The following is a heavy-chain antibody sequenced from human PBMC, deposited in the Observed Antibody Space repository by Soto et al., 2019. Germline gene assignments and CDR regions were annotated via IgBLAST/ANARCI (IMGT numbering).Heavy chain of an antibody. V-gene: IGHV3-15*01. D-gene: IGHD3-10*01. J-gene: IGHJ4*02. CDR2: IKSKTDGGTT. CDR3: TTDTPLDMVRGVILGY. Sequence: PGGSLRLSCATSGFTFSNAWMSWVRQAPGKGLEWVGRIKSKTDGGTTDYAAPVKGRFTISRDDSKNTLYLQMNSLKTEDTAVYYCTTDTPLDMVRGVILGYWGQGTLVTVSS. CDR1: GFTFSNAW.